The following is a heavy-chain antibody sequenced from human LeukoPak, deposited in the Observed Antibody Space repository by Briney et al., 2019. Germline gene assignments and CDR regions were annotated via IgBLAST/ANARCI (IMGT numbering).Heavy chain of an antibody. CDR3: VRVITTVSGWYHFGY. D-gene: IGHD6-13*01. CDR1: GFTFSNHH. V-gene: IGHV3-72*01. Sequence: PGGSLRLSCAASGFTFSNHHIDWVRQAPGKGLEWVGRSRSRSKPNSCTTEFAASFEGRFILSRDDSKNSLYLQMNSLNTEYTAVYYCVRVITTVSGWYHFGYWGKGTLVSVFS. CDR2: SRSRSKPNSCTT. J-gene: IGHJ4*02.